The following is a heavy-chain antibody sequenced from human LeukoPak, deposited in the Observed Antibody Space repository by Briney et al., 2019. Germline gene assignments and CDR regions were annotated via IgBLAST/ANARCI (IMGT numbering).Heavy chain of an antibody. CDR1: GFTFSSYA. CDR2: ISSNGRST. D-gene: IGHD3-10*01. CDR3: AREDYGSGSYPLDY. Sequence: GRSLRLSCAASGFTFSSYAFHWVRQGPGKGQGYGSAISSNGRSTYYADSVKGRFTISRDNSKNTLYLQMGSLRAEDMAVYYCAREDYGSGSYPLDYWGQGTLVTISS. J-gene: IGHJ4*02. V-gene: IGHV3-64*02.